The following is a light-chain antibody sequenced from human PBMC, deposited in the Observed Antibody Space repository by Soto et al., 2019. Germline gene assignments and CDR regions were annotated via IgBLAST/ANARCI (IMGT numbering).Light chain of an antibody. Sequence: DIQMTQSPSTLSGSVGDTVTVTCRASQSIGRWLAWYQQKPGKAPKLLIFDASTLENGVPARFSGGRSGPEFSLTISSLQPDDFATYYCQQYYSYWTFGQGTKVDIK. CDR3: QQYYSYWT. CDR2: DAS. CDR1: QSIGRW. J-gene: IGKJ1*01. V-gene: IGKV1-5*01.